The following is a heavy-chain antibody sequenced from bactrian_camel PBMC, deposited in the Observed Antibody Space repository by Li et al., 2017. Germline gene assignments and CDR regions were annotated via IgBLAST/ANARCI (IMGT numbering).Heavy chain of an antibody. J-gene: IGHJ4*01. D-gene: IGHD4*01. CDR2: EYSGST. CDR3: TARGDSYGY. CDR1: GFTFSNYR. V-gene: IGHV3S1*01. Sequence: QVQLVESGGGLVQPGGSLRLSCAASGFTFSNYRMYWVRQAPGRGLEWVSSYEYSGSTWYGDSVKGRFTISRDNAKNTVYLQMNSLKSEDTALYYCTARGDSYGYWGQGTQVTVS.